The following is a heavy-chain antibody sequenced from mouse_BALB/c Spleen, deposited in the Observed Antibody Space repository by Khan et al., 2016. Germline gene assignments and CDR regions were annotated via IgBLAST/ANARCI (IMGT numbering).Heavy chain of an antibody. CDR1: GFSLTGYC. V-gene: IGHV2-6-7*01. CDR2: IWGGGST. J-gene: IGHJ3*01. Sequence: QVQLKESGPSLVAPSQSLSITCTVSGFSLTGYCVNWVRQPPGKGLEWLGKIWGGGSTDYNSSLKSRVCITKDNSKSQFYLKMNSLQTEDTATYDCSSEFGGFAYWGQGTLVIVSA. CDR3: SSEFGGFAY.